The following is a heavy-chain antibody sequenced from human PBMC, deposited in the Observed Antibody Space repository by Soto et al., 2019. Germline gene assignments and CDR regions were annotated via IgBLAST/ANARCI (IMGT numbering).Heavy chain of an antibody. D-gene: IGHD3-22*01. J-gene: IGHJ5*02. CDR2: INPSGGST. CDR1: GYTFTSYY. V-gene: IGHV1-46*01. Sequence: ASVKVSCKASGYTFTSYYIHWVRQAPGQGLEWMGIINPSGGSTTYAQKFQGRVTMTRDTSTSTVYMELSSLRSEDTAVYYCAREARGYYDSSGYYPQDPWGQGTLVTVSS. CDR3: AREARGYYDSSGYYPQDP.